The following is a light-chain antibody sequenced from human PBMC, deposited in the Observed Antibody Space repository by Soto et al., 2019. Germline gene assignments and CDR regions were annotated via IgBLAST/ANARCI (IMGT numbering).Light chain of an antibody. V-gene: IGLV2-14*01. Sequence: QSALTQPASLSGSPGQSITISCTGTSSDIGAYDYVSWFQQHPGKAPKLMIYEVTNRPSGVSSRFSGSKSGNTASLTISGLQAEDEGDYYCSSYTTSDTWVFGGGTKLTVL. CDR3: SSYTTSDTWV. CDR1: SSDIGAYDY. CDR2: EVT. J-gene: IGLJ3*02.